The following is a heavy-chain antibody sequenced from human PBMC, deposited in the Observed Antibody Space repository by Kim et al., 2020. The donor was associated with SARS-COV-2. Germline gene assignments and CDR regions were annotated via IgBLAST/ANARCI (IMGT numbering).Heavy chain of an antibody. CDR3: ARTREGGRMVFLYYFDY. CDR1: GGSISSSSYY. J-gene: IGHJ4*02. V-gene: IGHV4-39*01. Sequence: SETLSLTCTVSGGSISSSSYYWGWIRQPPGKGLEWIGSIYYSGSTYYNPSLKSRVTISVDTSKNQFSLKLSSVTAADTAVYYCARTREGGRMVFLYYFDYWGQGTLVTVSS. CDR2: IYYSGST. D-gene: IGHD3-3*01.